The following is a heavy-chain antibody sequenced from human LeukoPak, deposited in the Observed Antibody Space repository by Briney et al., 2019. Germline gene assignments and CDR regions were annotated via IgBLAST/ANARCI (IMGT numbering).Heavy chain of an antibody. V-gene: IGHV4-59*08. CDR3: ARQKYDYGANHRYFDL. CDR1: GDSISTYY. Sequence: SETLSLTCTVSGDSISTYYWSWIRQPPGKGLDWIAYIYHSGTTNYNPSLNSRVTISEDTSKNQVSLNLTSVTAADTAVYYCARQKYDYGANHRYFDLWCRGTLVTVSS. J-gene: IGHJ2*01. D-gene: IGHD4/OR15-4a*01. CDR2: IYHSGTT.